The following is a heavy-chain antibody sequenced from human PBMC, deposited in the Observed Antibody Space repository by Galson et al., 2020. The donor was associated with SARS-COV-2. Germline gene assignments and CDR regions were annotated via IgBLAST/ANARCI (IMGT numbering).Heavy chain of an antibody. D-gene: IGHD4-4*01. CDR3: ARGGWATTVHYYYMDV. J-gene: IGHJ6*03. CDR1: GGTFSSYA. V-gene: IGHV1-69*05. Sequence: ASVKVSCKASGGTFSSYAISWVRQAPGQGLEWMGGIIPIFGTANYAQKFQGRVTITTDESTSTAYMELSSLRSEDTAVYYCARGGWATTVHYYYMDVWGKGTTVTVSS. CDR2: IIPIFGTA.